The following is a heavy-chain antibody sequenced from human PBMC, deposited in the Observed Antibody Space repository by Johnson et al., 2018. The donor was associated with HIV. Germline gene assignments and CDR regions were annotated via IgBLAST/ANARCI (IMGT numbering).Heavy chain of an antibody. Sequence: VQLVESGGGLVQPGRSLRLSCAASGFTFSGSLMYWARQASGKGLEWVGRSRNKANNYITQYAASVKGRFTISRDDSQKSLYLQMNSLNTEDTALYYCARGPRNPGLDSFDIWGRGTMVAVSS. CDR1: GFTFSGSL. V-gene: IGHV3-72*01. J-gene: IGHJ3*02. D-gene: IGHD1-14*01. CDR2: SRNKANNYIT. CDR3: ARGPRNPGLDSFDI.